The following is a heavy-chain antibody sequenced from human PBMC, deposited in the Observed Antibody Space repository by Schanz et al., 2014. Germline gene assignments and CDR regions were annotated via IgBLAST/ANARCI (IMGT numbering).Heavy chain of an antibody. D-gene: IGHD6-19*01. CDR1: GFTFSRYG. CDR3: AKDLISGSSGFDY. J-gene: IGHJ4*02. V-gene: IGHV3-33*06. Sequence: QVQLVESGGGVVQPGRSLRLSCAASGFTFSRYGMHWVRQAPGKGLEWVAATRYDGNNKYYVDSVKGRFTISRDNSKNTLYLLMNSLRDEDTAVYYCAKDLISGSSGFDYWGQGTLVTVSS. CDR2: TRYDGNNK.